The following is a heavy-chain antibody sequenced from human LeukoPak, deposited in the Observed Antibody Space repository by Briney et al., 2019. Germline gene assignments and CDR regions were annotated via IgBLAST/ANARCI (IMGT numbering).Heavy chain of an antibody. CDR2: INHSGST. J-gene: IGHJ5*02. V-gene: IGHV4-34*01. Sequence: GSLRLSCAASGFPFSSHVLSWVRQAPGKGLEWIGEINHSGSTNYNPSLKSRVTISVDTSKNQFSLKLSSVTAADTAVYYCARGGVIWGKNWFDPWGQGTLVTVSS. CDR3: ARGGVIWGKNWFDP. CDR1: GFPFSSHV. D-gene: IGHD7-27*01.